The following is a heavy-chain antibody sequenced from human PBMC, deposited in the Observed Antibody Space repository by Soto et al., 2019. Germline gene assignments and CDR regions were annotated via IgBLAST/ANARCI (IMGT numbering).Heavy chain of an antibody. Sequence: GGSLRLSCAASGFTFSSYSMNWVRQAPGKGLEWVSSISSSSSYIYYADSVKGRLTISRDNAKNSLYLQMNSLRAEDTAVYYCARDWLSIAARPRVFDYWGQGTLVTVSS. CDR1: GFTFSSYS. CDR3: ARDWLSIAARPRVFDY. D-gene: IGHD6-6*01. J-gene: IGHJ4*02. V-gene: IGHV3-21*01. CDR2: ISSSSSYI.